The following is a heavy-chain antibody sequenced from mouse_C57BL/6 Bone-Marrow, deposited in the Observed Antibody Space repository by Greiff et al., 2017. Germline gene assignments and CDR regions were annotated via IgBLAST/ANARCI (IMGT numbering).Heavy chain of an antibody. CDR3: TPYYYGSSYGY. D-gene: IGHD1-1*01. CDR2: IDPENGDT. J-gene: IGHJ2*01. V-gene: IGHV14-4*01. CDR1: GFNIKDDY. Sequence: EVQLKQSGAGLVRPGASVKLSCTASGFNIKDDYMHWVNQRPEQGLEWIGWIDPENGDTEYASKFQGKATITADTSSNTAYLQLSSLTSEDTAVYYCTPYYYGSSYGYWGQGNTLTVTS.